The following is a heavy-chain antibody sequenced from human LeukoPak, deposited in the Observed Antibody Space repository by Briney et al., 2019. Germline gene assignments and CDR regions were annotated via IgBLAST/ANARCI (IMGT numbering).Heavy chain of an antibody. Sequence: PGGSLRLSCAASGFTVSSNYMSWVRQAPGKGLEWVSVIYSGGSTYYADSVKGRFTISRDNSKNTLYLQMNSLRAEDTAVYYCARAPITMVRGTGGFDYWGQGTLVTVSS. J-gene: IGHJ4*02. CDR3: ARAPITMVRGTGGFDY. V-gene: IGHV3-53*01. CDR2: IYSGGST. CDR1: GFTVSSNY. D-gene: IGHD3-10*01.